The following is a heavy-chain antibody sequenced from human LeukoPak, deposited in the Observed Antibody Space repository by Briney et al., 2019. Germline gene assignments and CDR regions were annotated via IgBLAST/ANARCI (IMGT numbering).Heavy chain of an antibody. CDR3: ARLSDY. V-gene: IGHV4-39*01. J-gene: IGHJ4*02. CDR1: GGAISTDNYY. CDR2: INYSGST. Sequence: SETLSLTCTVSGGAISTDNYYWGWIRQPPGKGLEWIVSINYSGSTYYNPSLKSRVTISVDTSRTQFSLRLSSVTAADTAVYYCARLSDYWGQGTLVTVSS.